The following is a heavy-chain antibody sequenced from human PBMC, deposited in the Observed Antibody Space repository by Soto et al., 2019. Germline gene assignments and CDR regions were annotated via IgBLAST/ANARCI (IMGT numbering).Heavy chain of an antibody. J-gene: IGHJ5*02. CDR2: ISRSTTYI. CDR3: ARDGWVGVDL. Sequence: PGGSLRLACVASGFTLGSYNMNWVRQAPGKGLESVATISRSTTYICYADSVKGRFSISRDNARNSLYRHIDRLRPQDTGLYYCARDGWVGVDLWGQGTPVTVSS. CDR1: GFTLGSYN. D-gene: IGHD3-16*01. V-gene: IGHV3-21*01.